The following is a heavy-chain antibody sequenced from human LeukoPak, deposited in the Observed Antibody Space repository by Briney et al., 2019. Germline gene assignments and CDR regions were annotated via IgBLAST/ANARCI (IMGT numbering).Heavy chain of an antibody. CDR2: ISWNSGSI. D-gene: IGHD6-13*01. CDR1: GFTFDDYA. CDR3: AKDKTGGSSSYLDY. V-gene: IGHV3-9*01. J-gene: IGHJ4*02. Sequence: PGRSLRLSCAASGFTFDDYAMHWVRHAPGKGLEWVSGISWNSGSIGYADSVKGRFTISRDNAKNSLYLQMNSLRAEDTALYYCAKDKTGGSSSYLDYWGQGTLVTVSS.